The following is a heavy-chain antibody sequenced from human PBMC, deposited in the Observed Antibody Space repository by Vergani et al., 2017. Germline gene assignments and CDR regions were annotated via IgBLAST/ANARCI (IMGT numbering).Heavy chain of an antibody. V-gene: IGHV3-30*18. J-gene: IGHJ6*02. CDR3: AKVLRPGWNWRRDYYYGMDV. CDR1: GFTFSSYG. Sequence: QVQLVESGGGVVQPGRSLRLSCAASGFTFSSYGMHWVRQAPGKGLEWVAVISYDGSNKYYADSVKGRFTISRDNSKNTLYLQMNSLRAEDTAVYYCAKVLRPGWNWRRDYYYGMDVWGQGP. D-gene: IGHD1-7*01. CDR2: ISYDGSNK.